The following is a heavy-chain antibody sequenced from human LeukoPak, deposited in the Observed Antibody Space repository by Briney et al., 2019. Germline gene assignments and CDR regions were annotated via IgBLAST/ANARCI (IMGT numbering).Heavy chain of an antibody. J-gene: IGHJ4*02. CDR1: GFTFSSYS. D-gene: IGHD3-16*01. CDR3: ARDLGY. CDR2: ISSSSSTI. V-gene: IGHV3-48*01. Sequence: GGSLRLSXAASGFTFSSYSMNWVRQAPGKGLEWVSYISSSSSTIYYVDSVKGRFTISRDNAKNSLYLQMNSLRAEDTAVYYCARDLGYWGQGTLVTVSS.